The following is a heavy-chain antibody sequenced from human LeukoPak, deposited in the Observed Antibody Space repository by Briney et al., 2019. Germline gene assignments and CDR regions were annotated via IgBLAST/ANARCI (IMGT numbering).Heavy chain of an antibody. D-gene: IGHD4-17*01. CDR1: GGSISSYY. Sequence: IPSETLSLTCTVSGGSISSYYWSWIRQPPGKGLEWIGYIYYSGSTNYNPSLKSRVTMSVDTSKNQFSLKLNSVTAADTAVYYCAREYGDFDYWGQGTLVTVSS. CDR2: IYYSGST. V-gene: IGHV4-59*12. J-gene: IGHJ4*02. CDR3: AREYGDFDY.